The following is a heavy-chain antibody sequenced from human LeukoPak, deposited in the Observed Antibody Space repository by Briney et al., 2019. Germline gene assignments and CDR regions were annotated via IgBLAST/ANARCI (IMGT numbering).Heavy chain of an antibody. CDR1: GFTFSSHW. CDR3: ARDPYSSSREPNWFDP. D-gene: IGHD6-13*01. J-gene: IGHJ5*02. Sequence: GGSLRLSCVGSGFTFSSHWMSWVRQAPGKGLEWVANIKHDGSDKFYVDSVKGRFTISRDNAKKSLYLQMNSLRAEDTAVYYCARDPYSSSREPNWFDPWGQGTLVTVSS. V-gene: IGHV3-7*01. CDR2: IKHDGSDK.